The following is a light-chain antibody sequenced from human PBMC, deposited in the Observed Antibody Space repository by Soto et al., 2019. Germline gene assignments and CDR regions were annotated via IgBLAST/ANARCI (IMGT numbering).Light chain of an antibody. CDR3: QQSITYPWT. Sequence: DIQMTQSPSTLSASAGDRVTITCRASQYIDMYLAWYQQKPGQAPSLLIYRASSLQSGVPSRFSGSGSGTEFTLTISSLQPDDFATYYCQQSITYPWTFGQGTKVDIK. J-gene: IGKJ1*01. CDR2: RAS. V-gene: IGKV1-5*03. CDR1: QYIDMY.